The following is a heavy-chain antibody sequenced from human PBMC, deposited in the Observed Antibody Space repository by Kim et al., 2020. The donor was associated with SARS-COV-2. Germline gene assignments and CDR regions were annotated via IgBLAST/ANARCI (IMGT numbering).Heavy chain of an antibody. V-gene: IGHV4-59*01. D-gene: IGHD3-10*01. CDR3: ARDGRGANDWFDP. Sequence: YNPSLTSHVTISVSTSKNQVSLKLSSVAAADTAVYYCARDGRGANDWFDPWGQGTLVTVSS. J-gene: IGHJ5*02.